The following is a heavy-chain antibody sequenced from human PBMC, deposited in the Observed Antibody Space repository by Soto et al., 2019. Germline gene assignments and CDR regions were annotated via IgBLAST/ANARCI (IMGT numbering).Heavy chain of an antibody. V-gene: IGHV4-59*08. D-gene: IGHD2-15*01. CDR1: GGSISSYY. CDR3: ARLLLHPLWNYYYYMHV. CDR2: IYYSGST. Sequence: SETLSLTCTVSGGSISSYYWSWIRQPPGKGLEWIGYIYYSGSTNYNPSLKSRVTISVDTSKNRFSLKLSSVTAADTAVYYCARLLLHPLWNYYYYMHVCGKGTTVTVSS. J-gene: IGHJ6*03.